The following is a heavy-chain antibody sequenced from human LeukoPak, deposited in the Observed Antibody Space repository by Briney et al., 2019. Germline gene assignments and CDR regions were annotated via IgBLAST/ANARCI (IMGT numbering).Heavy chain of an antibody. D-gene: IGHD5-12*01. J-gene: IGHJ4*02. CDR1: GFTVSNNY. Sequence: QAGGSLRLSCAASGFTVSNNYMSWVRQAPGKGLGWVSVIHSGGTTNYADSVQGRFTISRDNSKTTVYLHMNSLRAEDTAVYYCARDSDSGYGPFASWGQGTLVTVSS. CDR2: IHSGGTT. V-gene: IGHV3-53*01. CDR3: ARDSDSGYGPFAS.